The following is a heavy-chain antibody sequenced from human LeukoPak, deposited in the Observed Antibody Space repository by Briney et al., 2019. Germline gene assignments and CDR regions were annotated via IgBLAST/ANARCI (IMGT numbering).Heavy chain of an antibody. CDR3: ASSICSGGSCYLYY. CDR2: INPNSGGT. D-gene: IGHD2-15*01. J-gene: IGHJ4*02. V-gene: IGHV1-2*06. CDR1: GYTFTDYY. Sequence: GASVKVSCKASGYTFTDYYIHWVRQAPGQGLEWMGRINPNSGGTNYAQKFQGRVTMTRDTSISTAYMELSRLRSDDTAVYYCASSICSGGSCYLYYWGQGTLVTVSS.